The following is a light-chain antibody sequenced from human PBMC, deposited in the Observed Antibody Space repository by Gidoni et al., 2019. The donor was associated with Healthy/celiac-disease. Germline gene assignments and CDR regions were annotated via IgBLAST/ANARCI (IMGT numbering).Light chain of an antibody. CDR2: DAS. Sequence: EIVLTQSPATLSLSPGERATLSCRASQSVSSYLAWYQQKPGQAPRLLIYDASTRATGIPARFSGSGSGTYFTITSSSLEDDDSAVYYHQQSSRPAHTFGQGTKLEIK. J-gene: IGKJ2*01. CDR3: QQSSRPAHT. V-gene: IGKV3-11*01. CDR1: QSVSSY.